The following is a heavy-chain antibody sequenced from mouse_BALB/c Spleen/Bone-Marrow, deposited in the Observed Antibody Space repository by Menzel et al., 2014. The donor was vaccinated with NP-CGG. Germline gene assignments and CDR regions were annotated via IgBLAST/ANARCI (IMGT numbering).Heavy chain of an antibody. J-gene: IGHJ2*01. CDR1: GYTFTESI. CDR2: FYPGSGSI. CDR3: ARHEGGGDVDY. D-gene: IGHD3-3*01. V-gene: IGHV1-62-2*01. Sequence: VQLQESGAGLVKPGASVKLSCKASGYTFTESIIHWVPQRSGPGLEWIGWFYPGSGSIKYNEKFKDKATLTADKSSSTGDMELRRWTSEDAAGYVWARHEGGGDVDYWGQGTTRTGSS.